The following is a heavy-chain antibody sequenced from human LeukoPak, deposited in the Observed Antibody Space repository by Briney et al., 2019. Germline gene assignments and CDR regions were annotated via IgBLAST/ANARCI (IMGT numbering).Heavy chain of an antibody. J-gene: IGHJ3*02. Sequence: ASVKVSCKASGNTFTNHAMNWVRQAPGQGLEWMGWINTNTGNPTYAQGFTGRFVFSLDTSVSTAYLQISSLKAEDTAVYYCARRPNAFDIWGQGTMVTVSS. CDR1: GNTFTNHA. V-gene: IGHV7-4-1*02. CDR2: INTNTGNP. CDR3: ARRPNAFDI.